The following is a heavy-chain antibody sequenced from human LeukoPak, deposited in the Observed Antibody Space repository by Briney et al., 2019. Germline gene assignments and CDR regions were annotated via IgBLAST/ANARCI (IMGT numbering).Heavy chain of an antibody. CDR1: GFTFSSYW. Sequence: GGSLRLSCAASGFTFSSYWMHWVRQAPGKGLVWVSRINSDGSSTSYADSVKGRFTISRDNAKNTLYLQMNSLRAEDTAVYYCARAMGFWSGYCYFDYWGQGTLVTVSS. J-gene: IGHJ4*02. D-gene: IGHD3-3*01. CDR2: INSDGSST. CDR3: ARAMGFWSGYCYFDY. V-gene: IGHV3-74*01.